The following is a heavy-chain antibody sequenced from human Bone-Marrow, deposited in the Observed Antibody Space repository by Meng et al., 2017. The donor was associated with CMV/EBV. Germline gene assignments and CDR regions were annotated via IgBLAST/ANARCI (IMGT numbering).Heavy chain of an antibody. V-gene: IGHV1-2*02. CDR3: ARGCSTTSCYGF. D-gene: IGHD2-2*01. J-gene: IGHJ4*02. Sequence: ASVKVSCKASGYTFTDYYVHWVRQAPGQGLEWMGWTNPKSGGAIYAQKFQGRVTMTHDTSITTAYMDLSSLKSDDTAVYYCARGCSTTSCYGFWGQGNLVTFAS. CDR2: TNPKSGGA. CDR1: GYTFTDYY.